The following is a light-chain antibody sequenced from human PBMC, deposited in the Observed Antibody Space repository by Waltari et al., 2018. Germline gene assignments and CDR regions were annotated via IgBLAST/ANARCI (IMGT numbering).Light chain of an antibody. CDR1: QSISSY. CDR3: QQTYSSPLT. J-gene: IGKJ3*01. V-gene: IGKV1-39*01. Sequence: DIQITRSPSSLSASVGARVTITCRTSQSISSYLNWYQQKPGKAPKLMIYGASSLRGGAPSRFSGSRSGTDFTLTISSLQPEDFASYYCQQTYSSPLTFGPGTKLDIK. CDR2: GAS.